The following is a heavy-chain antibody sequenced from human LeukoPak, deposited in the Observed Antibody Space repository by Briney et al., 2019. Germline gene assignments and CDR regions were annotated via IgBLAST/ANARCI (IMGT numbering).Heavy chain of an antibody. V-gene: IGHV3-15*07. CDR3: STTYYYDSSEGY. CDR2: IRSKTDGGTT. CDR1: GFTFSNAW. J-gene: IGHJ4*02. Sequence: PGGSLRLSCAASGFTFSNAWMNWVRQAPGKGLEWVGRIRSKTDGGTTDYAAPVKGRFTISRDDSKNTLYLQMNSLKTEDTAVYYCSTTYYYDSSEGYWGQGTLVTVSS. D-gene: IGHD3-22*01.